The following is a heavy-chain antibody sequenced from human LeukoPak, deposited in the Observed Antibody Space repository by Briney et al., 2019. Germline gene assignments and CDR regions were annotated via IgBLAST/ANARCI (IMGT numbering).Heavy chain of an antibody. Sequence: TGGSLRLSCAASGFTFSSYWMHWARQAPGEGLVWVARINSDGSHTDYADSVKGRFTISRDNAKNTLFLQMNSLRAEDTAVYLCVSGFLTGYCDYWGQGTLVTVSS. CDR1: GFTFSSYW. J-gene: IGHJ4*02. CDR3: VSGFLTGYCDY. CDR2: INSDGSHT. D-gene: IGHD3-9*01. V-gene: IGHV3-74*01.